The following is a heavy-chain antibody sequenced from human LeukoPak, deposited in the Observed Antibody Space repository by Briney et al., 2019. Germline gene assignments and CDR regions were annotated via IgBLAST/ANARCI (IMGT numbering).Heavy chain of an antibody. CDR3: ARETGEAFDY. J-gene: IGHJ4*02. Sequence: PGGSLRLSCAASGFTFSNAWMSWVRQAPGKGLEWVSSIGSSSSSIYYADSVKGRFTISRDNAKNSLYLQMNSLRAEDTAVYYCARETGEAFDYWGQGTLVTVSS. D-gene: IGHD7-27*01. CDR2: IGSSSSSI. V-gene: IGHV3-21*01. CDR1: GFTFSNAW.